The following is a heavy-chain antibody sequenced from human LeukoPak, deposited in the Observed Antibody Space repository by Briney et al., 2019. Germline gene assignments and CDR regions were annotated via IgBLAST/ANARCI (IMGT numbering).Heavy chain of an antibody. Sequence: GGSLRLSCAASGFTFSSYAMHWVRQAPGKGLEWVAVISYDGSNKYYADSVKGRFTISRDNSKNTLYLQMNSLRAEDTAVYYCAKGCYGDYGGDAFDIWGQGTMVTVSS. CDR1: GFTFSSYA. V-gene: IGHV3-30-3*01. J-gene: IGHJ3*02. D-gene: IGHD4-17*01. CDR2: ISYDGSNK. CDR3: AKGCYGDYGGDAFDI.